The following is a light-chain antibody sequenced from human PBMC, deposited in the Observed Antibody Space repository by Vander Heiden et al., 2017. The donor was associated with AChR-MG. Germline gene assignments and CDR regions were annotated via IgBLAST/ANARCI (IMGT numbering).Light chain of an antibody. CDR3: QQRSNWPKT. Sequence: IVLTQSPATLPLSPGERATLSCRASQSVSSYLAWYQQKPGQDPRLLIYDASNRATGIPARFRGSGSGTDFTLTISSLEPEDFAVYYCQQRSNWPKTFGQGTKVEIK. V-gene: IGKV3-11*01. J-gene: IGKJ1*01. CDR2: DAS. CDR1: QSVSSY.